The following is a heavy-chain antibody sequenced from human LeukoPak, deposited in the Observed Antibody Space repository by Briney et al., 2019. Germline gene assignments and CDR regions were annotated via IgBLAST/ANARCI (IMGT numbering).Heavy chain of an antibody. V-gene: IGHV4-59*01. CDR3: ARYRAFDI. Sequence: PSETLSLTCAVYGGSFSGYYWSWIRQPPGKGLEWIGYIYYSGTNYNPSLKSRVTISVDTSKNQFYLKLSSVTAADTAVYYCARYRAFDIWGQGTMVTVSS. CDR1: GGSFSGYY. D-gene: IGHD2-2*01. J-gene: IGHJ3*02. CDR2: IYYSGT.